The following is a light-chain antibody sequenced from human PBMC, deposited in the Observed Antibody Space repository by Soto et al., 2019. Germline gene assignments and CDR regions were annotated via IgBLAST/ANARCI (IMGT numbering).Light chain of an antibody. CDR2: GAS. Sequence: EIVMTQSPVTLSVSPGERATLSCRASQSVSNNLAWYQQKPGQAPRLLIYGASTRATGIPARFSGSGSATEFTLTISSLQSEDFAVYYCHQYNNWPSFGPGTKVDIK. J-gene: IGKJ3*01. CDR3: HQYNNWPS. CDR1: QSVSNN. V-gene: IGKV3-15*01.